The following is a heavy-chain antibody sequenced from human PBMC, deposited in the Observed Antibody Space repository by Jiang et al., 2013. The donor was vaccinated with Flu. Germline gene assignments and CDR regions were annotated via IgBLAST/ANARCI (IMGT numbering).Heavy chain of an antibody. CDR3: AKEFEDRRFRLEDYFDY. Sequence: AVISYDGSNKYYADSVKGRFTISRDNSKNTLYLQMNSLRAEDTAVYYCAKEFEDRRFRLEDYFDYWGQGTLVTVSS. CDR2: ISYDGSNK. J-gene: IGHJ4*02. V-gene: IGHV3-30*18. D-gene: IGHD3-10*01.